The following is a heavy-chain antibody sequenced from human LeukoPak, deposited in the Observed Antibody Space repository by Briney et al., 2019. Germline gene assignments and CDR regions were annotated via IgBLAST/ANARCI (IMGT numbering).Heavy chain of an antibody. CDR1: GLTVSNYE. D-gene: IGHD3-16*01. V-gene: IGHV3-48*03. J-gene: IGHJ4*02. CDR2: ISSSGSAI. CDR3: ARGRFHDY. Sequence: GGSLRLSCAASGLTVSNYEMNWVRQAPGKGLEWVSYISSSGSAIYYAGSVKGRFTISRDSANNSLYLQMKSLRAEDTALYYCARGRFHDYWGQGTLVTVAT.